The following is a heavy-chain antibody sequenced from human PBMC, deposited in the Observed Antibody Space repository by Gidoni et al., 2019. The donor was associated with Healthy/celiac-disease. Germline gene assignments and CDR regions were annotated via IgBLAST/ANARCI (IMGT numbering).Heavy chain of an antibody. CDR3: ARDPYYLGRWLQSGYFDY. Sequence: EVQLVASGGGLVQPGGSLRLSCAASGFTFSSYSMNWVRQAPGKGLEWVSYISSSSSTIYYADYVKGRFTISRDNAKNSLYLQMNSLRDEDTAVYYCARDPYYLGRWLQSGYFDYWGQGTLVTVSS. V-gene: IGHV3-48*02. D-gene: IGHD3-22*01. CDR2: ISSSSSTI. CDR1: GFTFSSYS. J-gene: IGHJ4*02.